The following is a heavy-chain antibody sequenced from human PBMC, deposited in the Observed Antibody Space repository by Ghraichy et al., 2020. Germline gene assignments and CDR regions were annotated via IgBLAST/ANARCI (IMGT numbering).Heavy chain of an antibody. CDR3: ARNNYGSEHYYYYYYGMDV. J-gene: IGHJ6*02. CDR1: GYTFTGYY. Sequence: ASVKVSCKASGYTFTGYYMHWVRQAPGQGLEWMGWINPNSGGTNYAQKFQGRVTMTRDTSISTAYMELSRLRSDDTAVYYCARNNYGSEHYYYYYYGMDVWGQGTTVTVSS. D-gene: IGHD3-10*01. CDR2: INPNSGGT. V-gene: IGHV1-2*02.